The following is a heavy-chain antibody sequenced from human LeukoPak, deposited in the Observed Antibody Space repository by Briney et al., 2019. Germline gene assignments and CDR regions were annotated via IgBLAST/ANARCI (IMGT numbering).Heavy chain of an antibody. J-gene: IGHJ4*02. CDR3: ATTHGNFDWLMYY. Sequence: GGSLRLSCAASGFRFSDYYMNWIRQAPGEGLEWISYISNSAGTTFYADSVKGRFTISRDSAKNSLFLHMSSLQAEDTAVYYCATTHGNFDWLMYYWGQGTLVTVSS. D-gene: IGHD3-9*01. CDR1: GFRFSDYY. CDR2: ISNSAGTT. V-gene: IGHV3-11*04.